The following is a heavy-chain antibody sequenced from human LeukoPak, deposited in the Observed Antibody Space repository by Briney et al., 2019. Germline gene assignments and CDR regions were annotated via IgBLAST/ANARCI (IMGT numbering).Heavy chain of an antibody. CDR2: INPNSGGT. J-gene: IGHJ4*02. Sequence: GASVKVSCKASGYTFTGYYIHWVRQAPGQGLEWMGWINPNSGGTNYAQKFQGRVTMTTDTSISTAYMDLSSLRSEDTAVYYCARGTGGGYWGQGTLVTVSS. CDR3: ARGTGGGY. V-gene: IGHV1-2*02. CDR1: GYTFTGYY. D-gene: IGHD2-15*01.